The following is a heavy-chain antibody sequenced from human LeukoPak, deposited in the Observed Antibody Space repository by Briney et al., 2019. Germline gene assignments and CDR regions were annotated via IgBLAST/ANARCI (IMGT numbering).Heavy chain of an antibody. J-gene: IGHJ4*02. V-gene: IGHV1-8*01. D-gene: IGHD3-16*01. CDR3: ARAIYDYVWGSPYYFDY. CDR1: GYTFTSYD. CDR2: MNPNSGNT. Sequence: GASVKVSCKASGYTFTSYDINWVRQATEQGLEWMGWMNPNSGNTGYAQKFQGRVTMTRNTYISTAYMELSSLRSEDTAVYYCARAIYDYVWGSPYYFDYWGQGTLVTVSS.